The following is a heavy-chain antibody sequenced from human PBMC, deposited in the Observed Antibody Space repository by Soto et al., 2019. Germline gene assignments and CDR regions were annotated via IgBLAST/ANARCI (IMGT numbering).Heavy chain of an antibody. CDR2: ISAYNGNT. Sequence: QVQLVQSGAEVKKPGASVEVSCKASGYTFTSYGISWVRQDPGQGLEWMGWISAYNGNTNYAQKLQGRVTMTTDTSTSTVYMELRSLRSDDTAFYYCARAVDYYDSSGYYTHEYFQHWGQGTLVTVSS. CDR3: ARAVDYYDSSGYYTHEYFQH. V-gene: IGHV1-18*01. D-gene: IGHD3-22*01. CDR1: GYTFTSYG. J-gene: IGHJ1*01.